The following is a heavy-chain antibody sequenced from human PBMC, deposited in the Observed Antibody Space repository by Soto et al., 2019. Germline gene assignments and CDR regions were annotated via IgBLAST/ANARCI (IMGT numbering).Heavy chain of an antibody. CDR3: ARDGDSSSWLWYQH. J-gene: IGHJ1*01. CDR2: IYYSGST. D-gene: IGHD6-13*01. CDR1: GGSISSYY. Sequence: SETLSLTCTVSGGSISSYYWSWIRQPPGKGLEWIGYIYYSGSTNYNPSLKSRVTISVDTSKNQFSLKLSSVTAADTAVYYCARDGDSSSWLWYQHWGQGTLVTVSS. V-gene: IGHV4-59*01.